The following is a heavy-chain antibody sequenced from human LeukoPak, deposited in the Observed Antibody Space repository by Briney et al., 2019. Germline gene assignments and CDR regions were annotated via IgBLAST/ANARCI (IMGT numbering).Heavy chain of an antibody. CDR2: VHSSGRT. Sequence: SETLSLTCTVSGGSINNFYWSWIRQAPGKGLEWIGDVHSSGRTDYNPALRSRGSMSADASKRQLSLRLISVTAADTAAYFCARHDEECPGEYCFLLSFDYWGPGSLVTVSS. D-gene: IGHD2-8*02. V-gene: IGHV4-59*08. CDR3: ARHDEECPGEYCFLLSFDY. J-gene: IGHJ4*01. CDR1: GGSINNFY.